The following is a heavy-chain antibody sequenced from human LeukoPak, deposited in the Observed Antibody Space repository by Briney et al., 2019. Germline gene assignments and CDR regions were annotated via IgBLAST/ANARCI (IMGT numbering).Heavy chain of an antibody. J-gene: IGHJ6*02. CDR1: GFTFSSYW. CDR2: IKQDGSEK. D-gene: IGHD6-13*01. V-gene: IGHV3-7*01. CDR3: ARYIGLYSSSWYRLGYYGMDV. Sequence: GGSLRLSCAASGFTFSSYWMSWVRQAPGKGLEWVANIKQDGSEKYYVDSVKGRFTISRDNAKNSLYPQMNSLRAEDTAVYYCARYIGLYSSSWYRLGYYGMDVWGQGTTVTVSS.